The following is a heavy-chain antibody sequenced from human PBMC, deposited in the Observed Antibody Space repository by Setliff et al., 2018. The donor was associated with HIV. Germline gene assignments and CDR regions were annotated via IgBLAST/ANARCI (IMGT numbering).Heavy chain of an antibody. D-gene: IGHD6-19*01. J-gene: IGHJ4*02. Sequence: GGSLRLSCAASGFTFTSYWMIWVRQAPGKGLEWVANINQHGSEIHYVASVEGRFTISRDNAKNSLYLQMNSLRAEDTAVYYCANMQWASNAWYSFDYWGQGALVTVSS. CDR3: ANMQWASNAWYSFDY. CDR2: INQHGSEI. CDR1: GFTFTSYW. V-gene: IGHV3-7*03.